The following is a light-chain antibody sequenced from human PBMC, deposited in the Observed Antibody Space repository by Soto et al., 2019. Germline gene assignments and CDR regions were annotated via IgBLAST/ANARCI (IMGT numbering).Light chain of an antibody. Sequence: QSALTQPPSASGSPGQSVTISCTGTSSDIGGYNYVSWYQQHPGKAPQLMIYEVSKRPSGVPDRFSGSKSGNTASLVVSGLQAEDEADYYCSSYTSSSTVVFGGGTKLTVL. CDR1: SSDIGGYNY. V-gene: IGLV2-8*01. CDR3: SSYTSSSTVV. CDR2: EVS. J-gene: IGLJ2*01.